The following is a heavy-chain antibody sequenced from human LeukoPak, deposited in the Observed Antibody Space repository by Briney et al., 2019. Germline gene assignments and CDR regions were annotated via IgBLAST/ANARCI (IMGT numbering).Heavy chain of an antibody. CDR1: GFTFSSYS. CDR3: ARDRSSGSYLPLPFDY. Sequence: GGSLRLSCAASGFTFSSYSMNWVRQAPGKGLEWVSSISSSSSYIYYADSVKGRFTISRDNAKNSLYLQMNSLRAEDTAVYYCARDRSSGSYLPLPFDYWGQGTLVTVSS. CDR2: ISSSSSYI. D-gene: IGHD1-26*01. J-gene: IGHJ4*02. V-gene: IGHV3-21*01.